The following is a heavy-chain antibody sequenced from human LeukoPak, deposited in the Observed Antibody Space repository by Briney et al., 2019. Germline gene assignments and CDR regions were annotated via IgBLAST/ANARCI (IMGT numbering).Heavy chain of an antibody. J-gene: IGHJ4*02. CDR3: ATEGLSVDFWSGYSISFDY. CDR1: GFSLSTSGVG. Sequence: SGPTLVNPTQTLTLTCTFSGFSLSTSGVGVGWIRQPPGKALEWLALIYWNDDKRYSPSLKSRLTITKDTSKNQVVLTMTNMDPVDTATYYCATEGLSVDFWSGYSISFDYWGQGTLVTVSS. V-gene: IGHV2-5*01. CDR2: IYWNDDK. D-gene: IGHD3-3*01.